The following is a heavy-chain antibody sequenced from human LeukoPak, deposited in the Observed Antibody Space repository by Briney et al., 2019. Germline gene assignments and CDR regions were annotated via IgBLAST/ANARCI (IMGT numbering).Heavy chain of an antibody. Sequence: SETLSLTCTVSGGSISSYYWSWIRQPPGKGLEWIGYIYYSGSTNYNPSLKSRVTISVDTSKNQFSLKLSSVTAADTAVYYCAGEEFGIAAAGNAFDIWGQGTMVTVSS. V-gene: IGHV4-59*01. CDR2: IYYSGST. CDR3: AGEEFGIAAAGNAFDI. CDR1: GGSISSYY. J-gene: IGHJ3*02. D-gene: IGHD6-13*01.